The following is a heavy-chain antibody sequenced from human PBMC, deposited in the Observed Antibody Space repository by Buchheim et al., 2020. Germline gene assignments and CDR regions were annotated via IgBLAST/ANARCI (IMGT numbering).Heavy chain of an antibody. D-gene: IGHD3-16*01. CDR2: IYNSGST. J-gene: IGHJ4*02. CDR1: GGSISSFF. CDR3: ARGSFTAIDF. Sequence: QVHLQESGPGLVKPSETLSLTCTVSGGSISSFFWSWIRQPPGGGLEWIGYIYNSGSTNYNPSLKSRVTISVDTSKHQFSLNLNSVTAADTAVFYCARGSFTAIDFWGQGTL. V-gene: IGHV4-59*01.